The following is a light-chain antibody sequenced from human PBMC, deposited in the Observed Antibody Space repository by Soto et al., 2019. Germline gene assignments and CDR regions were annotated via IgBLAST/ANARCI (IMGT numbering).Light chain of an antibody. J-gene: IGLJ2*01. CDR1: SSDAGGYNY. CDR3: SSYTTSYTQV. Sequence: QSVLTQPASVSGSPGQSITISCTGTSSDAGGYNYVSWYQHHPGKVPKLMIYEVSNRPSGISNRFSGSKSGNTASLTISGLQSEDEADYYCSSYTTSYTQVFGGGTQLTVL. CDR2: EVS. V-gene: IGLV2-14*01.